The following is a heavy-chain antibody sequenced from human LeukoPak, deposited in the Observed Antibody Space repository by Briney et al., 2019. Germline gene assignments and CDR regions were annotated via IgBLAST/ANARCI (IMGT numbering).Heavy chain of an antibody. CDR1: GGTFSSYA. Sequence: ASVKVSCKASGGTFSSYAISWVRQAPGQGLEWMGRIIPILGIANYAQKFQGRVTITADKSTGTAYMELSSLRSEDTAVYYCARMGFWSGYSTDYWGQGTLVTVSS. V-gene: IGHV1-69*04. D-gene: IGHD3-3*01. CDR3: ARMGFWSGYSTDY. CDR2: IIPILGIA. J-gene: IGHJ4*02.